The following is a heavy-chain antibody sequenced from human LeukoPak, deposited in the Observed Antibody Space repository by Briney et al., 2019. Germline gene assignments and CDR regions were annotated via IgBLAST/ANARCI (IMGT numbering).Heavy chain of an antibody. V-gene: IGHV3-7*01. CDR3: ARDWNARYYYYYMDV. J-gene: IGHJ6*03. CDR1: GFTFSSYW. D-gene: IGHD1-1*01. CDR2: IKQDGSEK. Sequence: GGSLRLSCAASGFTFSSYWMSWVRQAPGKGLEWVANIKQDGSEKYYADSVKGRFTISRDNAKNSLYLQMNSLRAEDTAVYYCARDWNARYYYYYMDVWGKGTTVTVSS.